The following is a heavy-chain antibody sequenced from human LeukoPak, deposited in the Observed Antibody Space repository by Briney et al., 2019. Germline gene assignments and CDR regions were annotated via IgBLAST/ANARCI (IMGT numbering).Heavy chain of an antibody. J-gene: IGHJ6*02. CDR2: ISWNSGSI. V-gene: IGHV3-9*01. CDR3: AKDNGLGILTSYGMDV. D-gene: IGHD3-3*01. Sequence: HPGGSLRLSCAASGFTFDDYAMHWVRQAPGKGLEWVSGISWNSGSIGYADSVKGRFTISRDNDKNSLYLQMNSLRAEDTALYYCAKDNGLGILTSYGMDVWGQGTTVTVSS. CDR1: GFTFDDYA.